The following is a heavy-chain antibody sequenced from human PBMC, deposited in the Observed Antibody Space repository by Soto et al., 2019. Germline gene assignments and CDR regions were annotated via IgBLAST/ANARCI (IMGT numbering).Heavy chain of an antibody. CDR2: ISSTTNYI. V-gene: IGHV3-21*06. CDR1: GFTFTRYI. CDR3: ARESEDLTSNLDY. Sequence: KPGGSLRLSCAASGFTFTRYIMNWVRQSPGKGLEWVSSISSTTNYIYYGDSMKGRFTISRDNAKNSLYLEMNSLRAEDTAVYYCARESEDLTSNLDYWGQGTLVTVSS. J-gene: IGHJ4*02.